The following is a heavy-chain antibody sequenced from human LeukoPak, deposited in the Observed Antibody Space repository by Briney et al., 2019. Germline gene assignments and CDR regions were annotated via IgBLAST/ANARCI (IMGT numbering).Heavy chain of an antibody. D-gene: IGHD2-2*01. CDR3: ARGRCVGSTSCYYFDY. V-gene: IGHV1-69*04. Sequence: SVKVSCKASGGTFSSYAISWVRQAPGQGLEWMGRIIPILGIANYAQKFQGRVTITADKSTSTAYMELSSLRSEDTAVYYCARGRCVGSTSCYYFDYWGQGTLVTVSS. CDR2: IIPILGIA. J-gene: IGHJ4*02. CDR1: GGTFSSYA.